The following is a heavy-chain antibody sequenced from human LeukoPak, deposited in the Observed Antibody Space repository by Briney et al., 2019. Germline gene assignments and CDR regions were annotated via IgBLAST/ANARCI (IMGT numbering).Heavy chain of an antibody. CDR2: IYYSGST. CDR1: GGSISSYY. Sequence: SETLSLTCTVSGGSISSYYWSWIRQPPGKGLEWIGYIYYSGSTNYNPSLKSRVTISVDTSKNQFSLKLSSVTAADTAVYYCANGYSAWGQGTLVTVSS. V-gene: IGHV4-59*01. CDR3: ANGYSA. D-gene: IGHD5-24*01. J-gene: IGHJ5*02.